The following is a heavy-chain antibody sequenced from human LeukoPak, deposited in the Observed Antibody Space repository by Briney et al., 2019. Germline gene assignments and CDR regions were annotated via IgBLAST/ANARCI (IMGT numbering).Heavy chain of an antibody. D-gene: IGHD3-10*01. CDR2: LRYDGSDK. CDR1: GFTFIRFG. CDR3: ARDFSYGVKGAFEY. J-gene: IGHJ4*02. V-gene: IGHV3-30*02. Sequence: PGGSLRLSCAASGFTFIRFGMHWVRQAPGKGLEWVAFLRYDGSDKEYAESVKGRFIISRDNSKNTLYVQMDSLRIEDTGVYFCARDFSYGVKGAFEYWGQGTLVTVSS.